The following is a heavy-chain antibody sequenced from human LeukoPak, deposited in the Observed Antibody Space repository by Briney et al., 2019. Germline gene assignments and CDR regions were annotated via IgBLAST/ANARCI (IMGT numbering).Heavy chain of an antibody. CDR2: IRSTSSNM. J-gene: IGHJ4*02. CDR1: GFTFSSYS. D-gene: IGHD3-10*01. Sequence: GGSLRLSCAASGFTFSSYSMNWVRQAPGKGLEWVSSIRSTSSNMYYADSVKGRFTISRDNAKNSLYLQMDNLRAEDTAVYYCARSDYYGSGSYSADYWGQGTLVTVSS. V-gene: IGHV3-21*01. CDR3: ARSDYYGSGSYSADY.